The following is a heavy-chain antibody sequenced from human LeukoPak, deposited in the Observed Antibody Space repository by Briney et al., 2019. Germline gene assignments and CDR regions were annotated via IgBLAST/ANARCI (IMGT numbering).Heavy chain of an antibody. CDR3: ARDLRDIVAVVGATYYYYGMDV. CDR1: GFTFSSYA. D-gene: IGHD2-15*01. V-gene: IGHV3-30-3*01. J-gene: IGHJ6*02. Sequence: GGSLRLSCAASGFTFSSYAMHWVRQAPGKGLEWVAVISYDGSNKYYADSVKGRFTISRDNSKNTLYVQMNSLRAEDTAVYYCARDLRDIVAVVGATYYYYGMDVWGQGTTVTVSS. CDR2: ISYDGSNK.